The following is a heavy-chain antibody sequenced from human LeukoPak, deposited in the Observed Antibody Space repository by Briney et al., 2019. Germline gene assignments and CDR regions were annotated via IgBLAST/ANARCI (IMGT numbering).Heavy chain of an antibody. D-gene: IGHD2-15*01. V-gene: IGHV4-39*01. J-gene: IGHJ4*02. CDR2: IYYSGST. CDR1: GGSISSSRYY. Sequence: PSETLSLTCTVSGGSISSSRYYWGWIRQPPGKGLEWIGSIYYSGSTYYNPSLKSRVTISVDTSKNQFSLKLSSVTAADTAVYYCARGDIVPDYWGQGTLVTVSS. CDR3: ARGDIVPDY.